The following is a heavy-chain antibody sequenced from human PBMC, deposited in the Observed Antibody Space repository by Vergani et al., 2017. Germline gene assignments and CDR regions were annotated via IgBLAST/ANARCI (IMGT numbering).Heavy chain of an antibody. D-gene: IGHD6-19*01. V-gene: IGHV3-21*01. CDR3: ARSFPSPIIAVAGTTTLLGTFDI. J-gene: IGHJ3*02. CDR1: GFTFSSYS. CDR2: ISSSSSYI. Sequence: EVQLVESGGGLVKPGGSLRLSCAASGFTFSSYSMNWVRQAPGKGLEWVSSISSSSSYIYYADSVKGRFTISRDNAKNSLYLQMNSLRAEDTAVYYCARSFPSPIIAVAGTTTLLGTFDIGGQGTMVTVSS.